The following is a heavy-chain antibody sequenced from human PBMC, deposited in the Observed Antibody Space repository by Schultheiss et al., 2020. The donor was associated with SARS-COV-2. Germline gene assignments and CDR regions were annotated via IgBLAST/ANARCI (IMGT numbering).Heavy chain of an antibody. D-gene: IGHD2-15*01. J-gene: IGHJ5*01. CDR3: ARGYCGGGSCYEGEWFDS. V-gene: IGHV5-51*01. CDR1: GYSFTSYW. Sequence: GGSLRLSCKGSGYSFTSYWIGWVRQMPGKGLEWMGIIYPGDSDTRYSPSFQGQVTISADKSISTAYLQWSSLKASDTAMYYCARGYCGGGSCYEGEWFDSCFQGTLVTVSS. CDR2: IYPGDSDT.